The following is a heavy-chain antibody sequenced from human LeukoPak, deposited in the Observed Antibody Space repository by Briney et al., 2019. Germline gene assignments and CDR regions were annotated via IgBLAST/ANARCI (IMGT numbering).Heavy chain of an antibody. CDR2: ISSDGNTK. J-gene: IGHJ4*02. V-gene: IGHV3-30*18. Sequence: GGSLRLSCAASGFTFSNYGMHWVRQAPGKGLEWVAVISSDGNTKYYADSVKGRFTNSRDNSKNVMSLQMNSLTPEDTAVYYCTKEGSANYLSFDYWGQGTLVTVSS. CDR1: GFTFSNYG. CDR3: TKEGSANYLSFDY. D-gene: IGHD4/OR15-4a*01.